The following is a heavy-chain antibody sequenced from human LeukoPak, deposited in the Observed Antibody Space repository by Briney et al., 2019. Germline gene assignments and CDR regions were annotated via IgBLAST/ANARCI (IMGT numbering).Heavy chain of an antibody. CDR3: ARGRGVGV. Sequence: GGSLRLSCAASGFTFTDYWMTWVRQAPGKGLEWVANINRDGSEKYYVDSVKGRFTISRDNSKTSLYLQMNSLRAEDTAVFYCARGRGVGVWGKGTTVTVSS. CDR2: INRDGSEK. J-gene: IGHJ6*04. D-gene: IGHD5-12*01. CDR1: GFTFTDYW. V-gene: IGHV3-7*03.